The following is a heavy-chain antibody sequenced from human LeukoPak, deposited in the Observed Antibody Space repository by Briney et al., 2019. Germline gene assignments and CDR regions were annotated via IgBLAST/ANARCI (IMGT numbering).Heavy chain of an antibody. CDR2: IWYDGSNK. V-gene: IGHV3-33*06. CDR1: GFTFSSYG. CDR3: AKRATYGDYDPYFDY. J-gene: IGHJ4*02. Sequence: PGGSLRLSCAASGFTFSSYGMHWVRQAPGKGLEWVAVIWYDGSNKYYADSVKGRFTISRDNSKNTLYLQMNSLRAEDTAVYYCAKRATYGDYDPYFDYWGQGTLVTVSS. D-gene: IGHD4-17*01.